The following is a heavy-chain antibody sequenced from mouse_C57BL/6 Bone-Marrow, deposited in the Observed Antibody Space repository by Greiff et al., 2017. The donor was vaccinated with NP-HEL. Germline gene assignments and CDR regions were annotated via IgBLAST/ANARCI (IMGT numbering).Heavy chain of an antibody. CDR1: GFTFSSYA. CDR2: ISDGGSYT. CDR3: ARDPLYYGSSYWYFDV. V-gene: IGHV5-4*01. D-gene: IGHD1-1*01. Sequence: EVKLVESGGGLVKPGGSLKLSCAASGFTFSSYAMSWVRQTPEKRLEWVATISDGGSYTYSPDNVKGRFTISRDNAKNNLYLQMSHLKSEDTAMYYCARDPLYYGSSYWYFDVWGTGTTVTVSS. J-gene: IGHJ1*03.